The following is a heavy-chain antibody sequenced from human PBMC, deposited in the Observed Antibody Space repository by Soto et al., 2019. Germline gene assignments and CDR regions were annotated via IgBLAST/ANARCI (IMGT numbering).Heavy chain of an antibody. Sequence: ASVKVSCKASGYTLTGYYMHWVRQAPGQGLEWMGWINPNSGGTNYAQKFQGWATMTRDTSISTAYMELSRLRSDDTAVYYCARAEGSSWDNYYYYGMDVWGQGTTVTVSS. CDR1: GYTLTGYY. CDR3: ARAEGSSWDNYYYYGMDV. V-gene: IGHV1-2*04. CDR2: INPNSGGT. D-gene: IGHD6-13*01. J-gene: IGHJ6*02.